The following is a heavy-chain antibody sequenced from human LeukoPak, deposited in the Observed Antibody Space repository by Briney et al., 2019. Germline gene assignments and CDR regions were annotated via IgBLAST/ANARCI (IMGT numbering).Heavy chain of an antibody. CDR3: ARGSYDFRSGYYRGSYYFDY. V-gene: IGHV4-34*01. CDR1: GGSFSGYY. CDR2: INHSGST. Sequence: SETLSLTCAVYGGSFSGYYWSWIRQPPGKGLEWIGEINHSGSTNYNPSLKSRVTISVDTSKNQFSLKLSSVTAADTAVYYCARGSYDFRSGYYRGSYYFDYWGQGTLVTVSS. J-gene: IGHJ4*02. D-gene: IGHD3-3*01.